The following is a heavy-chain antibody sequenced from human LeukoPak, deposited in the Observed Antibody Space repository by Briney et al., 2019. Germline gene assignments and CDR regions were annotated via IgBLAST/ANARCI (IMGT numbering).Heavy chain of an antibody. V-gene: IGHV3-21*01. CDR3: AELGITMIGGV. Sequence: KPGGSLRLSCAASGFTFSSYSMNWVRQVPGKGLEWVSSISTSSSYIYYADSVKGRFTISRDNAKNSLYLQMNSLRAEDTAVYYCAELGITMIGGVWGKGTTVTISS. CDR2: ISTSSSYI. D-gene: IGHD3-10*02. CDR1: GFTFSSYS. J-gene: IGHJ6*04.